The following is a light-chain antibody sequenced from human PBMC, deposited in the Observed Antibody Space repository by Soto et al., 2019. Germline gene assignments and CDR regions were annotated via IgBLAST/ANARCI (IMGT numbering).Light chain of an antibody. J-gene: IGKJ1*01. CDR3: QQYNTFWT. CDR2: DAS. CDR1: QSISGL. Sequence: DIQMTQSPSTLSASVGDRVTITCRASQSISGLLAWYQQQPGEAPKILISDASALESGVPSRFSGSGSGTEYTLNISKLQPDDFSTYYCQQYNTFWTFGQGTKVDIX. V-gene: IGKV1-5*01.